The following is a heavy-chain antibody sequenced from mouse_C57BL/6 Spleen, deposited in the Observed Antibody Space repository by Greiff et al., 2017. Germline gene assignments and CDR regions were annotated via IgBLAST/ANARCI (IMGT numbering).Heavy chain of an antibody. CDR3: TSQYYGSSFDY. Sequence: QVQLQQSGAELVRPGASVTLSCKASGYTFTDYEMHWVKQTPVHGLEWIGAIDPETGGTAYNQKFKGKAILTADKSSSTAYMELRSLTSEDSAVYYCTSQYYGSSFDYWGQGTTLTVSS. CDR1: GYTFTDYE. J-gene: IGHJ2*01. V-gene: IGHV1-15*01. CDR2: IDPETGGT. D-gene: IGHD1-1*01.